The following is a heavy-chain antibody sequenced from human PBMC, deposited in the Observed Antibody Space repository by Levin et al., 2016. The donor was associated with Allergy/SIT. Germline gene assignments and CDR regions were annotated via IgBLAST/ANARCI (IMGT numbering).Heavy chain of an antibody. CDR2: ISYDGSNK. D-gene: IGHD3-9*01. J-gene: IGHJ6*04. CDR3: AKDISAINFDWLSDV. V-gene: IGHV3-30*18. Sequence: WIRQPPGKGLEWVAVISYDGSNKYYADSVKGRFTISRDNSKNTLYLQMNSLRAEDTAVYYCAKDISAINFDWLSDVWGKGTTVTVSS.